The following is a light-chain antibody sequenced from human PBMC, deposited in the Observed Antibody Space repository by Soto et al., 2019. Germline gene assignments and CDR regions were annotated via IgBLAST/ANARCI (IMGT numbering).Light chain of an antibody. V-gene: IGKV3-11*01. CDR1: QSVSSY. Sequence: EIVLTQSPATLSLSPGERATLSCRASQSVSSYLAWYQQKPGQAPRLLIYDASNRATGIPARFSGSGSGTDFTLTISGVQPEDFAVYYCQQYNNWPRTVGQGTKVDI. CDR3: QQYNNWPRT. CDR2: DAS. J-gene: IGKJ1*01.